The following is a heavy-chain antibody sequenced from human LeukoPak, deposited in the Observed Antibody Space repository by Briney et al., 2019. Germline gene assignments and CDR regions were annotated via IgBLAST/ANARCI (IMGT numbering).Heavy chain of an antibody. D-gene: IGHD3-10*01. V-gene: IGHV4-59*08. J-gene: IGHJ5*02. CDR1: GGSISSYQ. CDR2: MYYSGST. Sequence: SETLSLTCTVSGGSISSYQWSWIRQPPGKGLEWIGYMYYSGSTKYNPSLKSRVTISGDTSKNQFSLKLISVPAADAAVYYCAGHDYYGSGSYRWGQGTLVTVSS. CDR3: AGHDYYGSGSYR.